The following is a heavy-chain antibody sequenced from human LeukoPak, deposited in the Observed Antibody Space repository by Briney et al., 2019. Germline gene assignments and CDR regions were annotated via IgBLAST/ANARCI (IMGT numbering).Heavy chain of an antibody. J-gene: IGHJ6*04. CDR1: GESFSGYY. V-gene: IGHV4-34*01. D-gene: IGHD3-10*01. CDR3: ARDRLLWFGSSYYYGMDV. CDR2: INHSGST. Sequence: SETLSLTCAVYGESFSGYYWSWIRQPPGKGLEWIGEINHSGSTNYNPSLKSRVTISVDTSKNQFSLKLSSVTAADTAVYYCARDRLLWFGSSYYYGMDVWGKGTTVTVSS.